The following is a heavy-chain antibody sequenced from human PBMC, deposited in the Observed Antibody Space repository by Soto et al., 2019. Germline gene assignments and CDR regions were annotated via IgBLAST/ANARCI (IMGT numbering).Heavy chain of an antibody. D-gene: IGHD1-1*01. Sequence: ASVKVSCKTSGYTFNTYGINWVRQAPGQGLELMGWISAYDGKTTYAEKFQGRVTLTTDTSTSTAYMELRSLSSDDTAIYYCARESGGTGLDVWGQGTTVTVSS. V-gene: IGHV1-18*01. J-gene: IGHJ6*02. CDR1: GYTFNTYG. CDR3: ARESGGTGLDV. CDR2: ISAYDGKT.